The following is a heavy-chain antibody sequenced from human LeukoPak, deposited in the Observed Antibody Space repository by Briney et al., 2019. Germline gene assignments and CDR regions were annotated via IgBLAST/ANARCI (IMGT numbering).Heavy chain of an antibody. Sequence: GGSLRLSCAASGFTSSSYAMSWVRQAPGKGLEWVSAISGSGGSTYYADSVKGRFTISRDNSKNTLYLQMNSLRAEDTAVYYCAKDQNYYYDSSGYYYVQDPFGYWGQGTLVTVSS. V-gene: IGHV3-23*01. CDR3: AKDQNYYYDSSGYYYVQDPFGY. CDR1: GFTSSSYA. CDR2: ISGSGGST. D-gene: IGHD3-22*01. J-gene: IGHJ4*02.